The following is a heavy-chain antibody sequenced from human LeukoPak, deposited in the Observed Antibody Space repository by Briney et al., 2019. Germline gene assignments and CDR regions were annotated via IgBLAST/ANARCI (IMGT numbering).Heavy chain of an antibody. J-gene: IGHJ6*03. Sequence: PGGSLRLSCAASGFTFSSYSMNWVRQAPGKGLEWVSSTSSSSSYIYYADSVKGRFTISRDNAKNSLYLQMNSLRAEDTAVYYCARDNGPPSYYYYMDVWGKGTTVTVSS. CDR3: ARDNGPPSYYYYMDV. CDR1: GFTFSSYS. CDR2: TSSSSSYI. V-gene: IGHV3-21*01.